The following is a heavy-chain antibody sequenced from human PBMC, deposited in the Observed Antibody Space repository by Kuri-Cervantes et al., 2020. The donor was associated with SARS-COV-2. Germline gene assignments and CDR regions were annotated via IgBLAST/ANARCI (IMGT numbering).Heavy chain of an antibody. V-gene: IGHV1-2*02. CDR2: NNPNSGGT. CDR3: ARDLWSVVRGVIARLFDP. J-gene: IGHJ5*02. Sequence: ASVKVSCKASGYTSTGYYMHWVRQAPGQGLEWMGWNNPNSGGTNYAQKFQGRVTITRDTSISTAYMELSRLRSDDTAVYYCARDLWSVVRGVIARLFDPWGQGTLVTVSS. D-gene: IGHD3-10*01. CDR1: GYTSTGYY.